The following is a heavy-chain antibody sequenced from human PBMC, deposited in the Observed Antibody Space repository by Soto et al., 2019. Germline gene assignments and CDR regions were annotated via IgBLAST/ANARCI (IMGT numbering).Heavy chain of an antibody. J-gene: IGHJ4*02. Sequence: QITLKESGPTLVKPTQTLTLTRTFSGFSLSTSGVGVGWIRQPPGKALEWLALIYWDDDKRYCPSLKSRLTNTKDTSKNQVVLTMTNMDPVDTATYYCAHTIAAAASFWGQGTLVTVSS. CDR2: IYWDDDK. D-gene: IGHD6-13*01. CDR3: AHTIAAAASF. V-gene: IGHV2-5*02. CDR1: GFSLSTSGVG.